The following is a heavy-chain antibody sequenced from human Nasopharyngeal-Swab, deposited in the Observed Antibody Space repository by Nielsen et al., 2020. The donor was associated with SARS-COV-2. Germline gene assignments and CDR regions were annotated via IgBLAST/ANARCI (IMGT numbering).Heavy chain of an antibody. CDR2: INTDGSST. D-gene: IGHD1-26*01. Sequence: VRQAPGKGLLWVSRINTDGSSTPYADSVKGRFTISRDNAKNTLYLQMNNLRAEDTAVYYCARASYRGYYYMDVWGKGTTVTVSS. J-gene: IGHJ6*03. V-gene: IGHV3-74*01. CDR3: ARASYRGYYYMDV.